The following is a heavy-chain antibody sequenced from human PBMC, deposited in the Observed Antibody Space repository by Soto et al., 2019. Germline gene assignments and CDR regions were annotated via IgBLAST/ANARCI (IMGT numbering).Heavy chain of an antibody. V-gene: IGHV6-1*01. D-gene: IGHD2-2*02. CDR3: AGCSSTSCYSYYYYGMDV. Sequence: QVQLQQSGPGVVEPSRTLSLTCAISGDSVSSNSAAWNWIRQSPSRGLEWLGRTYYRSKWYNDYAVPVKSRITINPDTSKNQFSLQLNSVTPEDTAVYYCAGCSSTSCYSYYYYGMDVWGQGTTVTASS. CDR1: GDSVSSNSAA. CDR2: TYYRSKWYN. J-gene: IGHJ6*02.